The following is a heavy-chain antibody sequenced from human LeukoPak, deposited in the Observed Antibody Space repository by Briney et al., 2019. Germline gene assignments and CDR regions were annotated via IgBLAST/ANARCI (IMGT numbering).Heavy chain of an antibody. Sequence: GSLRLSCAASGLTFTSYAMSWVRQPPGKGLEWIGEIYHSGSTNYNPSLKSRVTISVDKSKNQFSLKLSSVTAADTAVYYCARGGFINWFDPWGQGTLVTVSS. CDR3: ARGGFINWFDP. V-gene: IGHV4-4*02. CDR2: IYHSGST. CDR1: GLTFTSYAM. J-gene: IGHJ5*02.